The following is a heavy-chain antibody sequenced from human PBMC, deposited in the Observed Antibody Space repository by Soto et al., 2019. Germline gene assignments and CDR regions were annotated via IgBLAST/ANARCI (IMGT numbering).Heavy chain of an antibody. CDR2: IWSDGTKT. D-gene: IGHD2-2*01. J-gene: IGHJ4*02. V-gene: IGHV3-33*01. CDR1: GLIFCTSG. Sequence: QVQLVESGGGVVQPGTSLRLSCAASGLIFCTSGMHWVRQAPGKGLEWVAMIWSDGTKTYYADSVKGRFTISRDNSKSMLSLQMGSLRAEDTAVYYCARDKGTTSLDYWGQGTLVTVSS. CDR3: ARDKGTTSLDY.